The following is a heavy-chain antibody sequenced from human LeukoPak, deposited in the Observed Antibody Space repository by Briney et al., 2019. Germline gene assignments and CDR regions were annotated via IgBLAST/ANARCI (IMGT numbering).Heavy chain of an antibody. Sequence: GGSLRLSCAASGFSISSYAMSWVRQAPGKGLEWVSGISTSGASTYYADSVKGRFTISRDNSKNTLYLQMNSLGAEDTAVYYCAKGGEGYGSTTIPRDYWGQGALVTVSS. CDR2: ISTSGAST. D-gene: IGHD3-10*01. J-gene: IGHJ4*02. CDR3: AKGGEGYGSTTIPRDY. V-gene: IGHV3-23*01. CDR1: GFSISSYA.